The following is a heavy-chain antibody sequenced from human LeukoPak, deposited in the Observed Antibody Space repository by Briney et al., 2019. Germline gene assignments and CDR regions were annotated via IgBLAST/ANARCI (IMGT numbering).Heavy chain of an antibody. CDR2: IIPILGIA. CDR1: RGTFSSYT. Sequence: SVTVSCKASRGTFSSYTISWLRQAPGQGLEWMGRIIPILGIANYAQKFQGRVTITADKSTSTAYMELSSLRSEDTAVYYCARVATVTAAFDIWGQGTMVTVSS. D-gene: IGHD4-11*01. V-gene: IGHV1-69*02. J-gene: IGHJ3*02. CDR3: ARVATVTAAFDI.